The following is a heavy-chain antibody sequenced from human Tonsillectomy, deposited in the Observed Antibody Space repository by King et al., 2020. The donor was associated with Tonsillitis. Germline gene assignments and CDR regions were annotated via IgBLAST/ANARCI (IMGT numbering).Heavy chain of an antibody. CDR2: IYYSGST. V-gene: IGHV4-39*07. D-gene: IGHD6-13*01. CDR3: ARLLVSSWADWFDP. Sequence: MQLQESGPGLVKPSETLSLTCTVSGGSISSSSYYWGWIRQPPGKGLEWIGSIYYSGSTHYNPSLKSRVTISVDTSKNQFSLKLSSVTAADTAVYYCARLLVSSWADWFDPWGQGTLVTVSS. CDR1: GGSISSSSYY. J-gene: IGHJ5*02.